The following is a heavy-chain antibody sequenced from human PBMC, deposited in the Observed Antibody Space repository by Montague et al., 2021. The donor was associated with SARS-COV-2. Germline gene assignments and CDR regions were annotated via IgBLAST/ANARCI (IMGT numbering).Heavy chain of an antibody. D-gene: IGHD6-19*01. V-gene: IGHV4-59*01. CDR3: TRASVARKVLDY. CDR1: GGSISSYY. J-gene: IGHJ4*02. CDR2: IYYSGST. Sequence: SETLSLTCTVSGGSISSYYWSWIRQPPGKGLEWIGYIYYSGSTNYNPSLKSRVTISVGTSKNQFSLKLSSVTAADTAVYYCTRASVARKVLDYRGQGTLVTVSS.